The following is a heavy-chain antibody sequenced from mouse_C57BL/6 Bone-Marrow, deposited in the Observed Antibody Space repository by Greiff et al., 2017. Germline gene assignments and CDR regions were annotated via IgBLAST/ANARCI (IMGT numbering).Heavy chain of an antibody. CDR2: INPSTGGT. D-gene: IGHD1-1*01. J-gene: IGHJ4*01. CDR3: ARGKYYGRSYYAMDY. V-gene: IGHV1-42*01. CDR1: GYSFTGYY. Sequence: EVQLQQSGPELVKPGASVKISCKASGYSFTGYYMNWVKQSPEKSLEWIGEINPSTGGTTYNQKFKAKATLTVDKSSSTAYMQLKRLTSEDSAVYYCARGKYYGRSYYAMDYWGQGTSVTVSS.